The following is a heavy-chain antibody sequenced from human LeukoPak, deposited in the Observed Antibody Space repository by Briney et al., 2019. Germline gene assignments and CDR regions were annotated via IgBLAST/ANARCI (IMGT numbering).Heavy chain of an antibody. Sequence: GSSVKVSCKASGGTFSSYAISWVRQAPGQGLEWMGRIIPTLGIANYAQKFQGRVTITADKSTSTAYMELSSLRSEDTAVYYCARSQGSSHFDYWGQGTLVTVSS. J-gene: IGHJ4*02. CDR3: ARSQGSSHFDY. CDR2: IIPTLGIA. D-gene: IGHD3-10*01. CDR1: GGTFSSYA. V-gene: IGHV1-69*04.